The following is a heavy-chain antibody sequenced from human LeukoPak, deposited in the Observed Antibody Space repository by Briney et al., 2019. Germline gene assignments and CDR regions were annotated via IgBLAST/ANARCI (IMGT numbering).Heavy chain of an antibody. Sequence: GASVKVSCKASGYTFTSYYMHWVRQAPGQGLEWMGIINPSGGSSSYAQKFQGRVTMTRDTSTSTVYMELSSLRSEDTAVYYCARAPGEPNYFDYWGQGTLVTVSS. V-gene: IGHV1-46*01. D-gene: IGHD7-27*01. CDR1: GYTFTSYY. CDR3: ARAPGEPNYFDY. J-gene: IGHJ4*02. CDR2: INPSGGSS.